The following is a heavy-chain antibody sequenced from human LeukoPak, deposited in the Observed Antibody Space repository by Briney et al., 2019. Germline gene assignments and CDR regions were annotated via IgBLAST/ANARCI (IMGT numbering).Heavy chain of an antibody. CDR1: GYTFTSYY. CDR2: INPSGGST. J-gene: IGHJ3*02. CDR3: ARATYYDILTGYSSDAFDI. D-gene: IGHD3-9*01. V-gene: IGHV1-46*01. Sequence: ASVKVSCKPSGYTFTSYYMHWVRQAPGQGLEWMGIINPSGGSTSYAQKFQGRVTMTRDTSTSTVYMELSSLRSEDTAVYYCARATYYDILTGYSSDAFDIWGQGTMVTVSS.